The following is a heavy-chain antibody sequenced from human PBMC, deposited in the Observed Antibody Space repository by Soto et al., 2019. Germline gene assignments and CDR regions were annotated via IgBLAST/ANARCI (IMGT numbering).Heavy chain of an antibody. Sequence: SETLSLTCAVSGTSISSSNWWSWLRQPPGKGLEWIGEIFHSGDAKYNPSLQSRVTISIDKTRNQVSLELNSVTAADTAVYYCARDYVGDGSGYFDYWGRGILVTVSS. V-gene: IGHV4-4*02. CDR3: ARDYVGDGSGYFDY. J-gene: IGHJ4*02. D-gene: IGHD3-10*01. CDR2: IFHSGDA. CDR1: GTSISSSNW.